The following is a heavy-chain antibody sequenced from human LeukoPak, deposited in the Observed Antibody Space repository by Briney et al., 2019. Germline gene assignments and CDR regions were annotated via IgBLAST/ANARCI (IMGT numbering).Heavy chain of an antibody. CDR3: AKKGQADDGGKPD. CDR2: ISRGVGST. V-gene: IGHV3-23*01. J-gene: IGHJ4*02. Sequence: GGSLRLSCAASGFTFSIYDLSWVRQAPGKGLECVSAISRGVGSTYYADSVKGRFTITRDNSKNTLYLQMNNLRVDDTAVYYCAKKGQADDGGKPDWGQGTLVTVSS. CDR1: GFTFSIYD.